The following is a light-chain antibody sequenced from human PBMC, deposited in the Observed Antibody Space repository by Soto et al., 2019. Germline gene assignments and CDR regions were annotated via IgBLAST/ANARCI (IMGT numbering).Light chain of an antibody. CDR1: QSISTW. Sequence: DIQMTQSPSTLSASVGDRVTITCRASQSISTWLAWYQQKPGKAPKLLIYKASSLEGEVPSRFSGSGSGTEFNITISSLQPDDFATYYCQQCNTYPLTFGGGTTVEIK. CDR2: KAS. CDR3: QQCNTYPLT. J-gene: IGKJ4*01. V-gene: IGKV1-5*03.